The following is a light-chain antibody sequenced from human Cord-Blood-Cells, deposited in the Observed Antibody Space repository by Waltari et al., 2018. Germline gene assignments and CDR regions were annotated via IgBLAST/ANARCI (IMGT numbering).Light chain of an antibody. CDR2: DAS. J-gene: IGKJ4*01. CDR1: QDISNY. Sequence: DIQMTQSPSSLSASVGDRVTITWQASQDISNYLNWYQQKPGKAPKLLIYDASNLETGVPSRFSGSGSGTDFTFTISSLQPEDIATYYCQQYDNLLLTFGGGTKVEIK. V-gene: IGKV1-33*01. CDR3: QQYDNLLLT.